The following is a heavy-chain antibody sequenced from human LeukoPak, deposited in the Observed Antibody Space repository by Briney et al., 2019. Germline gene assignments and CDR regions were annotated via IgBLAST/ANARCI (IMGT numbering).Heavy chain of an antibody. J-gene: IGHJ3*02. CDR2: VKGDGIST. D-gene: IGHD2-2*02. V-gene: IGHV3-74*01. CDR1: GFTFSDLW. Sequence: GGSLRLSCAASGFTFSDLWMHWVRQAPGRGLVWVSRVKGDGISTLYADFVEGRFTISRDNARNTLYLRMNSLRADDTALYYCATGPYNAFEMWGQGTMVTVSS. CDR3: ATGPYNAFEM.